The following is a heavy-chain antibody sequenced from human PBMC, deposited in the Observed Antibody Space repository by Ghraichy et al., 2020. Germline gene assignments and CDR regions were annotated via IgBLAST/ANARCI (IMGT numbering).Heavy chain of an antibody. D-gene: IGHD4-17*01. CDR2: MNQSGST. V-gene: IGHV4-34*01. J-gene: IGHJ4*02. CDR3: VREGPYDYGDYGSPF. Sequence: SETLSLTCAVYGGSFSGYHWNWIRQPPGKGLEWIGEMNQSGSTNYNPSLKSRVTISVDMSKNQFSLKLSSVTAADTAVYYCVREGPYDYGDYGSPFWGPGTLVTVSS. CDR1: GGSFSGYH.